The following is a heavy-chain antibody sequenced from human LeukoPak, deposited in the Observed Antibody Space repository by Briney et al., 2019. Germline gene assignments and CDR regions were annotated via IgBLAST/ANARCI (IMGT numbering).Heavy chain of an antibody. Sequence: SETLSLTCTVSGGSISSGSYYRSWIRQPAGKGLEWIGRIYTSGSTNYNPSLKSRVTMSVDTSKNQFSLKVRSVTAADTAVYYCAREGSATARPFVSNDYWGQGTLVTVSS. J-gene: IGHJ4*02. D-gene: IGHD6-6*01. CDR2: IYTSGST. CDR3: AREGSATARPFVSNDY. CDR1: GGSISSGSYY. V-gene: IGHV4-61*02.